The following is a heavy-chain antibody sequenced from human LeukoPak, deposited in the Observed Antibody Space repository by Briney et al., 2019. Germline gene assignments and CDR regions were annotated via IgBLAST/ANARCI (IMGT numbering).Heavy chain of an antibody. CDR2: ISSSSTI. Sequence: GGSLRLSCAASGFTFSSYSMNWVRQAPGKGLEWVSYISSSSTIYYADSVKGRFTISRDNSKNTLYLQMNSLRAEDTAIYYCAKDLNLWFGEFLWGQGTLVTVSS. CDR3: AKDLNLWFGEFL. CDR1: GFTFSSYS. D-gene: IGHD3-10*01. V-gene: IGHV3-48*01. J-gene: IGHJ4*02.